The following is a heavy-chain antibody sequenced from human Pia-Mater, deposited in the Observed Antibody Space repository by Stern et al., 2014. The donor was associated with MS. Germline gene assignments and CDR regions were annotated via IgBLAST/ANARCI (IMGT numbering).Heavy chain of an antibody. CDR2: IWYDGSNK. D-gene: IGHD6-19*01. CDR3: ARENQRWLEPLYYFDY. J-gene: IGHJ4*02. Sequence: DQLVESGGGVVQPGRSLRLSCAAYGFTFSSYGMHWVRQAPGKGLEWVAVIWYDGSNKYYADSVKGRFTISRDNSKNTLYLQMNSLRAEDTAVYYCARENQRWLEPLYYFDYWGQGTLVTVSS. CDR1: GFTFSSYG. V-gene: IGHV3-33*01.